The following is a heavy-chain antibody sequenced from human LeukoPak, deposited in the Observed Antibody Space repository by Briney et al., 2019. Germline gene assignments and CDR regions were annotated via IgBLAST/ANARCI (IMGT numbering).Heavy chain of an antibody. Sequence: PGGSLRLSCAASGFTLSRYWMHWVRQAPGKGLVWVSRISTDGSSTSYADSVKGRFTISRDNAKNTLYLQMNGVRAEDTAVYYCARGRSSCSWYFFDYWGQGSPVTVSS. D-gene: IGHD6-13*01. CDR2: ISTDGSST. J-gene: IGHJ4*02. CDR1: GFTLSRYW. V-gene: IGHV3-74*01. CDR3: ARGRSSCSWYFFDY.